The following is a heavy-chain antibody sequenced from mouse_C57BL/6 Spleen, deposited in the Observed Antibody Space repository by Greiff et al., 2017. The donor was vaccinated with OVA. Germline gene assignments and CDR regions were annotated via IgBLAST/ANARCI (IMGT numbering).Heavy chain of an antibody. CDR1: GFTFSDYG. Sequence: EVQLQQSGGGLVKPGGSLKLSCAASGFTFSDYGMHWVRQAPEKGLAWVAYISRGSSTIYYAETVKGRFTISRDNAKNTLFLQMTSLRSEDTAVYYCARRDDYDHYAMDYWGQGTSVTVAS. CDR2: ISRGSSTI. J-gene: IGHJ4*01. CDR3: ARRDDYDHYAMDY. D-gene: IGHD2-4*01. V-gene: IGHV5-17*01.